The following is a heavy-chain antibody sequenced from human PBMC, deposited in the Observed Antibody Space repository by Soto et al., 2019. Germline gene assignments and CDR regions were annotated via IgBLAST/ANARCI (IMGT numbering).Heavy chain of an antibody. Sequence: QVHLLQSGAEVKKPGASVKVSCKASGNTFTSHGISWVRQARGQGLEWMGWSSAYNDKTNYAQKVQGRVTMTTDTPTSTAYMELRSLRSDETAVYYCARGGDSSGYCAPWGQGTLVTVSS. CDR3: ARGGDSSGYCAP. J-gene: IGHJ5*02. D-gene: IGHD3-22*01. CDR2: SSAYNDKT. CDR1: GNTFTSHG. V-gene: IGHV1-18*01.